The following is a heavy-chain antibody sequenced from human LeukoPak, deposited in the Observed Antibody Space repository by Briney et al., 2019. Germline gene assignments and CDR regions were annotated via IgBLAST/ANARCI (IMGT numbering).Heavy chain of an antibody. J-gene: IGHJ5*02. CDR2: ISWNSGSI. Sequence: SLVLSCAASGFPFDDYAMHWVRPAPGKGLEWVSGISWNSGSIGYADSVKGRFTISRDNAKNSLYLQMNSPRAEDTALYYCAKDIARYYYDSSGSINWFDPWGQGTLVTVSS. CDR3: AKDIARYYYDSSGSINWFDP. V-gene: IGHV3-9*01. D-gene: IGHD3-22*01. CDR1: GFPFDDYA.